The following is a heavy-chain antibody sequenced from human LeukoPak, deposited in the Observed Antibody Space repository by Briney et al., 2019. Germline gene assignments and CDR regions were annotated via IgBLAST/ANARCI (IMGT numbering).Heavy chain of an antibody. CDR3: ARGVKQQLAAFDY. CDR1: GVSISSYY. Sequence: IPSETLSLTCTVSGVSISSYYWSWIRQPPGKGLEWIGYIYYSGSTNYNPSLKSRVTISVDTSKNQFSLKLSSVTAADTAVYYCARGVKQQLAAFDYWGQGTLVTVSS. D-gene: IGHD6-13*01. V-gene: IGHV4-59*08. CDR2: IYYSGST. J-gene: IGHJ4*02.